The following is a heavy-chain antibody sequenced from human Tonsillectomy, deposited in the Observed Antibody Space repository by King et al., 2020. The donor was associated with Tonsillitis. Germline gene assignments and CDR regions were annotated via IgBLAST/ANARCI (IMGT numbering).Heavy chain of an antibody. Sequence: VQLQQWGAGLLKPSETLSLTCAVYGGSFSGYYWSWIRQPPGKGLEWIGEIKHIGSTNSNPSLKSRVTISADTSKNQFSLKLSSVTAADTAVYYCARGTSGDYVFEPWGQGTLVTVSS. CDR1: GGSFSGYY. J-gene: IGHJ5*02. CDR2: IKHIGST. V-gene: IGHV4-34*01. CDR3: ARGTSGDYVFEP. D-gene: IGHD4-17*01.